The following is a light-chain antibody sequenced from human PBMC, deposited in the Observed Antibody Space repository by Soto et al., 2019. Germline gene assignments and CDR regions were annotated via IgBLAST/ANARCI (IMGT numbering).Light chain of an antibody. CDR1: SSNIGSNT. J-gene: IGLJ1*01. CDR3: SSYAGSNKSV. Sequence: QSVLTQPPSASGTPGQIVAISGSGSSSNIGSNTVTWYQQLSGTAPKLMIYEVSMRPSGVPDRFSGSKSGNTASLTVSGLQPEDEADYYCSSYAGSNKSVFGTGTKVTVL. V-gene: IGLV2-8*01. CDR2: EVS.